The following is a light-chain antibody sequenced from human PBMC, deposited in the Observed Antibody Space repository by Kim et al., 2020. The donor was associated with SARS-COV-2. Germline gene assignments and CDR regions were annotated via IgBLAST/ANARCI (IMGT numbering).Light chain of an antibody. CDR3: QQAHTFPYS. CDR1: QAFSRW. J-gene: IGKJ2*03. CDR2: AAS. Sequence: DIQMTQSPSFVSASVGDTVTITCRASQAFSRWLAWYQQKPGKAPKLLSYAASSLRSGVPSRFSCSGSGTEVTLSISSLQPEDFATYYCQQAHTFPYSFGQGTKLDI. V-gene: IGKV1-12*01.